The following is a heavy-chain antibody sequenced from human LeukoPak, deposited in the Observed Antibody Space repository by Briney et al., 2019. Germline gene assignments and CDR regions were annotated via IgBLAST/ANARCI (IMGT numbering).Heavy chain of an antibody. J-gene: IGHJ4*02. D-gene: IGHD2-2*02. V-gene: IGHV3-23*01. CDR1: GFTFSSYA. CDR3: AKDAPRYCSSTSCHSPIFDY. CDR2: ISGSGDST. Sequence: PGGSLRLSCAASGFTFSSYAMSWVRQAPGKGLEWVSAISGSGDSTYYADSVKGRFTISRDNSKNTLYLQMNSLRAEDTGVYYCAKDAPRYCSSTSCHSPIFDYWGQGTLVTVSS.